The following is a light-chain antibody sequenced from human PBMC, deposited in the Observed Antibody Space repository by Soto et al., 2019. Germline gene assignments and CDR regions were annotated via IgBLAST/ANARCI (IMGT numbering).Light chain of an antibody. Sequence: EIVLTQSPATLSLSPGERATLSCRASQSVSSYLAWYQQKPGQAPRLLIYDASNRATGIPARFSGSGSGTDFTVTISSLGPEDFAVYYCQERSNWPITFGPGTKVDIK. CDR3: QERSNWPIT. J-gene: IGKJ3*01. V-gene: IGKV3-11*01. CDR1: QSVSSY. CDR2: DAS.